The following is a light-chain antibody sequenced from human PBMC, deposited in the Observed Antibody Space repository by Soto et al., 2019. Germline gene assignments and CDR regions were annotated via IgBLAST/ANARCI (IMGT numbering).Light chain of an antibody. Sequence: IVFTHSPATLPSFPAYRVTHSCRASQYINTRLAWYQHRPGQAPRLLIYQTSIRAAGIPARFSASGSGTDFTLTISDVQPEDFALYYCHQRQSWPRTFGQGTKVDIK. CDR1: QYINTR. CDR3: HQRQSWPRT. J-gene: IGKJ1*01. CDR2: QTS. V-gene: IGKV3-11*01.